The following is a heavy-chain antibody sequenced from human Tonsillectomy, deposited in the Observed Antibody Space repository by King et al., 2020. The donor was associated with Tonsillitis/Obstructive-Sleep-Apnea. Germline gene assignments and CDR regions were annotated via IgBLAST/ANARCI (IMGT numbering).Heavy chain of an antibody. V-gene: IGHV3-43*01. J-gene: IGHJ2*01. D-gene: IGHD1-20*01. CDR2: ISWDGDST. CDR1: GFTFDDYP. Sequence: VQLVESGGVVVQPGGSLRLSCAASGFTFDDYPMHWVRQAPGKGLEWVSLISWDGDSTHYADSVKGRFTISRDNSKNSLYLQMNSLRTGDTALYYCAKDKSPGDNWDWYFDLWGRGTLVTVSS. CDR3: AKDKSPGDNWDWYFDL.